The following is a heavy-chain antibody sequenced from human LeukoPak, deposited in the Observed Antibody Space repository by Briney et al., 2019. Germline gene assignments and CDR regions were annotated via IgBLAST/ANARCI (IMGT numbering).Heavy chain of an antibody. CDR3: ARTYYYDSSGYYWGAFDI. CDR1: GYTFTSYY. Sequence: GASVKVSCKASGYTFTSYYMHWVRQAPGQGLEWMGIINPSGGSTSYAQKFQGRVTMTRDMSTNTVYVELSSLRSEDTAVYYCARTYYYDSSGYYWGAFDIWGQGTMVTVSS. J-gene: IGHJ3*02. V-gene: IGHV1-46*01. CDR2: INPSGGST. D-gene: IGHD3-22*01.